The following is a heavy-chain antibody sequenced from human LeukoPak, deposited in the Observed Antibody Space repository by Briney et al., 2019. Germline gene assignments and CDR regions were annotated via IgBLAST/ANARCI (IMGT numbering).Heavy chain of an antibody. CDR3: ARLTMVRGVLDYNWFDP. V-gene: IGHV3-48*03. Sequence: GGSLRHSCAASGFTFSSYEMNWVRQAPGKGLEWVSYISSSGSTIYYADSVKGRFTISRDNAKNSLYLQMNSLRAEDTAVYYCARLTMVRGVLDYNWFDPWGQGTLVTVSS. CDR1: GFTFSSYE. J-gene: IGHJ5*02. D-gene: IGHD3-10*01. CDR2: ISSSGSTI.